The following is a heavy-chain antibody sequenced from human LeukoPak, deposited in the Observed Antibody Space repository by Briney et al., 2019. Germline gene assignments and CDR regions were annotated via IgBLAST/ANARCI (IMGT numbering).Heavy chain of an antibody. V-gene: IGHV3-23*01. CDR3: AKDLWQQWLGNFDY. CDR1: GFTFSSYA. CDR2: ISGSGGST. J-gene: IGHJ4*02. Sequence: GGSLRLSCAASGFTFSSYAMNWVRQAPGKGLECVSTISGSGGSTYYADSVKGRFTISRDNSKNTLYLQMNSLRAEDTAVYYCAKDLWQQWLGNFDYWGQGTLVTVSS. D-gene: IGHD6-19*01.